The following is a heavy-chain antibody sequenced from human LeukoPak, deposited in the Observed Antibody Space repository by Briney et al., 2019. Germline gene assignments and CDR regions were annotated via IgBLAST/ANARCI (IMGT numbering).Heavy chain of an antibody. D-gene: IGHD3-3*01. CDR3: TTDSLPTHYDFWSGYPINDAFDI. V-gene: IGHV3-15*01. Sequence: GGSLRLSCAASGFTFSNAWMSWVRQAPGKGLEWVGRIKSKADGGTTDYAAPVKGRFTISRDDSKNTLYLQMNSLKTEDTAVYYCTTDSLPTHYDFWSGYPINDAFDIWGQGTMVTVSS. CDR1: GFTFSNAW. CDR2: IKSKADGGTT. J-gene: IGHJ3*02.